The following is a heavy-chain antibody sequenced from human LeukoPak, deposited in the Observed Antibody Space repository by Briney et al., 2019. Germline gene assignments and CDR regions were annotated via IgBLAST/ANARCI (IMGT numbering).Heavy chain of an antibody. J-gene: IGHJ4*02. CDR3: ARDLEIGSSSYYFDY. CDR1: GFTFSTYG. CDR2: IWYDGSNK. V-gene: IGHV3-33*01. D-gene: IGHD3-3*01. Sequence: GGSLRLSCAASGFTFSTYGMHGVRQAPGKGREGVAVIWYDGSNKYYAGSVRGRFTISRDNFKNTMYLQMNSLRAEDTAVYYCARDLEIGSSSYYFDYWGQGTLVTVSS.